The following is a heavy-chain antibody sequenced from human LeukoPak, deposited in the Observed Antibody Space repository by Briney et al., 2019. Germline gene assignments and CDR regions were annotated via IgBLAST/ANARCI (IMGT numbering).Heavy chain of an antibody. D-gene: IGHD2/OR15-2a*01. J-gene: IGHJ4*02. CDR3: VSFYETY. V-gene: IGHV3-74*01. CDR1: GFTFYSYS. CDR2: INSDGSWT. Sequence: GGSLRLSCAASGFTFYSYSMNWVRQAPGKGLVWVSHINSDGSWTSYADSVKGRFTISKDNAKNTVYLQMNSLRDEDTAVYYCVSFYETYWGRGTLVTVSS.